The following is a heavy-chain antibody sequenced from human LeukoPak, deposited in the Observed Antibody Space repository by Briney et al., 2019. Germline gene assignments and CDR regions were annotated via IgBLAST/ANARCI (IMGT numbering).Heavy chain of an antibody. J-gene: IGHJ4*02. D-gene: IGHD6-19*01. Sequence: SVKVSCRASGGTFNSYAISWVRQAPGQGLEWMGGIIPIFGTTNYARKFRGRVTLTADKSTRTAYMELSSLRSEDTAVYYCVGRKGGIAVAGMGDYWGQGTLVTVSS. CDR3: VGRKGGIAVAGMGDY. CDR1: GGTFNSYA. CDR2: IIPIFGTT. V-gene: IGHV1-69*06.